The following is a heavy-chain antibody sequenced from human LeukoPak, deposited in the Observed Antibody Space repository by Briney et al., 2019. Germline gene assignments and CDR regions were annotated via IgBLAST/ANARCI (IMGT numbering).Heavy chain of an antibody. CDR3: ARQGVLLRNYFDS. D-gene: IGHD2/OR15-2a*01. Sequence: PGGSLRLSCAASGFTFSIYSMNWVRQAPGKGLEWVSYINPTSFTIYYADSVRGRFTISRDNPSNSLYLQMDSLTEDDTAVYFCARQGVLLRNYFDSWGQGTQVTVSS. V-gene: IGHV3-48*02. CDR2: INPTSFTI. CDR1: GFTFSIYS. J-gene: IGHJ4*02.